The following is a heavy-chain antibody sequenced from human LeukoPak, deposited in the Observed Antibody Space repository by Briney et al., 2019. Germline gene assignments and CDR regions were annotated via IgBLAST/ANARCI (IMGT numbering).Heavy chain of an antibody. CDR3: AKDPSFRPGYFDY. CDR1: GFTFSSYG. V-gene: IGHV3-30*02. Sequence: GGXLRLSCAASGFTFSSYGMHWVRQAPGKELEGVAFIRYDGSNKYYADSVKGRFTISRDNSKNTLYLQMNSLRAEDTAVYYCAKDPSFRPGYFDYWGQGTLVTVSS. J-gene: IGHJ4*02. CDR2: IRYDGSNK.